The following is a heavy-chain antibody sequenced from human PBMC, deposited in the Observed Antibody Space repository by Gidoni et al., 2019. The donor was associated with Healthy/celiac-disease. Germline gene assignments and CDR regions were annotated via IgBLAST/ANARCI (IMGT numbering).Heavy chain of an antibody. J-gene: IGHJ2*01. V-gene: IGHV4-59*08. CDR2: IYYSGST. D-gene: IGHD5-12*01. CDR3: ARRVEMATIGHWYFDL. CDR1: GGSISSYY. Sequence: QVQLQESGPGLVKPSETLSLTCTVSGGSISSYYWSWIRQPPGKGLEWIGYIYYSGSTNYNPSLKSRVTISVDTSKNQFSLKLSSVTAADTAVYYCARRVEMATIGHWYFDLWGRGTLVTASS.